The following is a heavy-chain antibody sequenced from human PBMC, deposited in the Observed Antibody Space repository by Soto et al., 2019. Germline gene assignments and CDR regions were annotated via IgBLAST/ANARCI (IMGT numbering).Heavy chain of an antibody. CDR2: IGAAGDT. CDR1: GFTFSSYD. V-gene: IGHV3-13*01. CDR3: ESGGWGSSLYEGGSRIDY. J-gene: IGHJ4*02. D-gene: IGHD6-13*01. Sequence: EVQLVESGGGLVQPGGSLRLSCAASGFTFSSYDMHWVRQVTGKGLEWVSAIGAAGDTYYPYSVKGRFTISRENAKNSLYLQMNSLRAEDTAGYYCESGGWGSSLYEGGSRIDYWGQGTLVTVSS.